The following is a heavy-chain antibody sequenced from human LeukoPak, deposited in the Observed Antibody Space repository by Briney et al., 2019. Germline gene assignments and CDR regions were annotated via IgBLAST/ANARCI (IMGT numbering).Heavy chain of an antibody. Sequence: GGSLRLSCAASGFTFSSYSMNWVRQAPGKGLEWVSSISSSSSYIYYADPVKGRFTISRDNSKNTFYLQMNSLRDEDTAVYYCAKDGMVGATTGLFYFDYWGQGILVTVSS. CDR3: AKDGMVGATTGLFYFDY. CDR2: ISSSSSYI. D-gene: IGHD1-26*01. V-gene: IGHV3-21*01. CDR1: GFTFSSYS. J-gene: IGHJ4*02.